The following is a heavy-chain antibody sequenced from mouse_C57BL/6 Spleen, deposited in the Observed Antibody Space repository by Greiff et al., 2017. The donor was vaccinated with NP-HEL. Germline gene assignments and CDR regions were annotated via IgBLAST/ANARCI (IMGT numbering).Heavy chain of an antibody. CDR3: AREGYYGNYPLAY. D-gene: IGHD2-1*01. Sequence: EVHLVESGGGLVKPGGSLKLSCAASGFTFSDYGMHWVRQAPEKGLEWVAYISSGSSTIYYADTVKGRFTISRDNAKNTLFLQMTSLRSEDTAMYYCAREGYYGNYPLAYWGQGTLVTVSA. J-gene: IGHJ3*01. CDR2: ISSGSSTI. V-gene: IGHV5-17*01. CDR1: GFTFSDYG.